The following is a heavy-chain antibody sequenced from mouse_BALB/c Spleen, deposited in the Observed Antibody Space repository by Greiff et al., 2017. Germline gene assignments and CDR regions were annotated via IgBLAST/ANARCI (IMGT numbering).Heavy chain of an antibody. CDR3: ARAKRLYAMDY. CDR1: GYTFSSYW. CDR2: ILPGSGST. J-gene: IGHJ4*01. D-gene: IGHD1-3*01. Sequence: QVQLQQSGAELMKPGASVKISCKATGYTFSSYWIEWVKQRPGHGLEWIGEILPGSGSTNYNEKFKGKATFTADTSSNTAYMQLSSLTSEDSAVYYCARAKRLYAMDYWGQGTSVTVSS. V-gene: IGHV1-9*01.